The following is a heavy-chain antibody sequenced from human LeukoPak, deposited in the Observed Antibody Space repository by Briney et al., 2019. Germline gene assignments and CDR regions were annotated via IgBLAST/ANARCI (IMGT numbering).Heavy chain of an antibody. Sequence: GGSLRLSCAASGFTFGDYAMSWVRQAPGKGLEWVGFIRSKAYGGTTEYAASVKGRFTISRDDSKSIAYLQMNSLKTEDTAVYYCTRDRNYYGGSLIDYWGQGTLVTVSS. J-gene: IGHJ4*02. CDR3: TRDRNYYGGSLIDY. CDR1: GFTFGDYA. D-gene: IGHD3-10*01. V-gene: IGHV3-49*04. CDR2: IRSKAYGGTT.